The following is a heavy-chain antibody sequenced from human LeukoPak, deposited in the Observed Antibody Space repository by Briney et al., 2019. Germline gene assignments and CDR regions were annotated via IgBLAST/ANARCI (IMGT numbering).Heavy chain of an antibody. D-gene: IGHD3/OR15-3a*01. Sequence: PGGSLRLSCAASGFTFSNYNMKWVRQAPGKGLEWVSCISSTSRYIYYADSVKGRFTISRDNAKNSVYLQMNSLRAEDTAVYYCTRAVAADDFSPGYWGQGTLLTVSS. CDR3: TRAVAADDFSPGY. V-gene: IGHV3-21*01. J-gene: IGHJ4*02. CDR2: ISSTSRYI. CDR1: GFTFSNYN.